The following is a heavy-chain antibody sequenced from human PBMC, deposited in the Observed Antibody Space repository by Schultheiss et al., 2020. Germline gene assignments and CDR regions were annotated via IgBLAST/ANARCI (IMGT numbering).Heavy chain of an antibody. CDR3: ARGTGTTFGWFDP. Sequence: GGSLRLSCKGSGYSFTSYWIGWVRQMPGKGLEWMGIIYPGDSDTRYSPSFQGQVTISADKSISTAFLQWSSLKASDTAIYYCARGTGTTFGWFDPWGQGTLVTVSS. CDR1: GYSFTSYW. CDR2: IYPGDSDT. J-gene: IGHJ5*02. V-gene: IGHV5-51*01. D-gene: IGHD1-7*01.